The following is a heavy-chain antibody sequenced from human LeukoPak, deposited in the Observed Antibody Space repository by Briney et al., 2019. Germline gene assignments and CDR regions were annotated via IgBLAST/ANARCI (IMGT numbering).Heavy chain of an antibody. CDR3: AKIRDGYNLS. Sequence: PGGSLRLSCAASGFSFSSYTMNWVRQAPGKGLQWVPSISSSSSYIYYADSVKGRFTISRDNAKNSLYLQMNSLRAEDTAVYYCAKIRDGYNLSWGQGTLVTVSS. V-gene: IGHV3-21*01. CDR2: ISSSSSYI. CDR1: GFSFSSYT. J-gene: IGHJ5*02. D-gene: IGHD5-24*01.